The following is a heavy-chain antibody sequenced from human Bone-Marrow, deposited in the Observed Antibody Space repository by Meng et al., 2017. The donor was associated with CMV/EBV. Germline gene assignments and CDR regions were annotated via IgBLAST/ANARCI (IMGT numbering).Heavy chain of an antibody. V-gene: IGHV3-7*01. Sequence: GESLKISCAASGFTFSNYWMSWVRQAPGKGLEWVDNIKQEGSEKDYVDSVKGRFTISRDNAKNSLYPQMNSLRAEDTAVYYCAKGGAAIRDWGQGTLVTVSS. CDR3: AKGGAAIRD. J-gene: IGHJ4*02. CDR1: GFTFSNYW. CDR2: IKQEGSEK. D-gene: IGHD2-2*02.